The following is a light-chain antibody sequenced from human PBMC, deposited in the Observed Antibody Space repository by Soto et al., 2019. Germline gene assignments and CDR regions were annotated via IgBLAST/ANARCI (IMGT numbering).Light chain of an antibody. CDR2: EVV. Sequence: QSALTQPASVSGSPGQSIAISCTGTSSDVGGYNYVSWYQHHPGKAPRLIIYEVVQRPSGVPDRFSGSKSGNTASLTVSGLQAADEADYFCKSYAGSNTYVFGSGTKVTV. CDR1: SSDVGGYNY. J-gene: IGLJ1*01. CDR3: KSYAGSNTYV. V-gene: IGLV2-8*01.